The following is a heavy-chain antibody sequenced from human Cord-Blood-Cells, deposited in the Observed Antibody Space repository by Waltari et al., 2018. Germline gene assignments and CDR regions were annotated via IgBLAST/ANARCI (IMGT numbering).Heavy chain of an antibody. Sequence: QVQLQQWGAGLLKPSETLSLTCAVHGGSFSGYYWRWNRKPPGKGLEWFGEINHSGSTNYNPSLKSRVTISVDTSKNQFSLKLSSVTAADTAVYYCARGGGAEQLYYFDYWGQGTLVTVSS. CDR3: ARGGGAEQLYYFDY. CDR1: GGSFSGYY. D-gene: IGHD6-6*01. CDR2: INHSGST. J-gene: IGHJ4*02. V-gene: IGHV4-34*01.